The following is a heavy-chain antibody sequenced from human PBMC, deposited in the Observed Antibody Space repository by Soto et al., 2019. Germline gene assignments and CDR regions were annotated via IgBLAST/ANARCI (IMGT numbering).Heavy chain of an antibody. V-gene: IGHV4-59*01. Sequence: SETLSLTCTVSGSSISSYYWSWIRQPPGKALEWIGYIYYSGSTNYNPSLKSRVTISVDTSKNQFSLKLSSVTAADTAVYYCGRALILTGYYIHDAFDIWGQGTMVTVSS. CDR2: IYYSGST. CDR3: GRALILTGYYIHDAFDI. CDR1: GSSISSYY. D-gene: IGHD3-9*01. J-gene: IGHJ3*02.